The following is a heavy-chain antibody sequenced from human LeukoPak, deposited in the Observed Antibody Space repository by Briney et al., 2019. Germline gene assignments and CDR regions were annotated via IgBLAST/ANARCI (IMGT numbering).Heavy chain of an antibody. CDR1: GYTFTSYG. CDR2: ISAYNGNT. Sequence: GASVKVSCKASGYTFTSYGISWVRQAPGQGLEWMGWISAYNGNTNYAQKLQGRVTMTTDTSTSTAYMELRSLRSDDTAVYYCARFDDYVWGSYRPFDYWGQGTLVTVSS. CDR3: ARFDDYVWGSYRPFDY. J-gene: IGHJ4*02. D-gene: IGHD3-16*02. V-gene: IGHV1-18*01.